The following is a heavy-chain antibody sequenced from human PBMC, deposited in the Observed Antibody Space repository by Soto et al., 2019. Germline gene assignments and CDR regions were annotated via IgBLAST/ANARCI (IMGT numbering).Heavy chain of an antibody. CDR1: GFTFSSYW. CDR3: AREGYTYYYDSSGFDI. Sequence: GGSLRLSCAASGFTFSSYWMSWVRQAPGKGLEWVANIKQDGSEKYYVDSVKGRFTISRDNAKNSLYLQMNSLRAEDTAVYYCAREGYTYYYDSSGFDIWGQGTMVTVSS. V-gene: IGHV3-7*05. D-gene: IGHD3-22*01. J-gene: IGHJ3*02. CDR2: IKQDGSEK.